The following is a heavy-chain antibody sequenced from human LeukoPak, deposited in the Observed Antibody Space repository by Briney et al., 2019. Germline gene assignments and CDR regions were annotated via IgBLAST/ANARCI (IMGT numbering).Heavy chain of an antibody. D-gene: IGHD5-18*01. CDR3: AIPARTYGYGTRAFDI. Sequence: GESLQISCEAFGYSFSTYWIGWVRQVPGKGLEWMGIIYPGDSDTRYSPSFQGRVTISADKSNATAYLQWNSLKASDTAMYFCAIPARTYGYGTRAFDIWGPGTMVIVSS. V-gene: IGHV5-51*01. J-gene: IGHJ3*02. CDR2: IYPGDSDT. CDR1: GYSFSTYW.